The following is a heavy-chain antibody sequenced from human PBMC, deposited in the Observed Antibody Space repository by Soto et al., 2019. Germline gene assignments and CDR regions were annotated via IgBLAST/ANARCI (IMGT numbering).Heavy chain of an antibody. Sequence: RSETLSLTCTVSGGSISSYYWSWIRQPPGKGLEWIGYIYYSGSTNYNPSLKSRVTISVDTSKNQFSLKLSSVTAADTAVYYCARETYYDFWSGYSPLSWFDPWGQGTLVTVS. CDR2: IYYSGST. J-gene: IGHJ5*02. CDR1: GGSISSYY. CDR3: ARETYYDFWSGYSPLSWFDP. V-gene: IGHV4-59*01. D-gene: IGHD3-3*01.